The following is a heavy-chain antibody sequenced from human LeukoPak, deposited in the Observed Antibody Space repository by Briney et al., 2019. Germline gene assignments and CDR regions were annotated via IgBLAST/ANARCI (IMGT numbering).Heavy chain of an antibody. CDR3: ARIPSSYCSSTSCYSY. D-gene: IGHD2-2*01. J-gene: IGHJ4*02. Sequence: GGSLRLSCAASGFTFSSYEMNWVRQAPGKGLEWVSSISSSSSYIYYADSVKGRFTISRDNAKNSLYLQMNSLRAEDTAVYYCARIPSSYCSSTSCYSYWGQGTLVTVSS. V-gene: IGHV3-21*01. CDR2: ISSSSSYI. CDR1: GFTFSSYE.